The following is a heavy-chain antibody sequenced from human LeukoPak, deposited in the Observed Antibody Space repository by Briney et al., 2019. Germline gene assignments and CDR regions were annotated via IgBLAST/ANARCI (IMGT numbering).Heavy chain of an antibody. CDR1: GYTFTSYG. Sequence: GASVKVSCKASGYTFTSYGISWVRQAPGQGLEWMGWISAYNGNTNYAQKLQGRVTMTTDTSTSTAYMELRSLRSDDTAVYYCARGSRSEYQLLWWGDDSVDYFDYWGQGTLVTVSS. V-gene: IGHV1-18*01. CDR2: ISAYNGNT. CDR3: ARGSRSEYQLLWWGDDSVDYFDY. J-gene: IGHJ4*02. D-gene: IGHD2-2*01.